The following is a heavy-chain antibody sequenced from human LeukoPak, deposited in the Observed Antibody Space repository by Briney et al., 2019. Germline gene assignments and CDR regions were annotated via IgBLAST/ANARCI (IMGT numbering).Heavy chain of an antibody. CDR2: IIPIFGTA. Sequence: SVKVSCKASGGTFSSYAISWVRQAPGQGLEWMGGIIPIFGTANYAQKFQGRVTITADESTSTAYMELSSLKSEDTAVYYCAISGVRIVVVPAAIREGWFDPWGQGTLVTVSS. CDR3: AISGVRIVVVPAAIREGWFDP. D-gene: IGHD2-2*02. J-gene: IGHJ5*02. V-gene: IGHV1-69*13. CDR1: GGTFSSYA.